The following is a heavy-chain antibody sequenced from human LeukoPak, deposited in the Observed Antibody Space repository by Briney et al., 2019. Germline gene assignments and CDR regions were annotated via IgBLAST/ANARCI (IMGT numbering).Heavy chain of an antibody. J-gene: IGHJ5*02. D-gene: IGHD6-19*01. CDR3: ARDGIAVAGTYNWFDP. CDR2: ISAYNGNT. Sequence: ASVTVSCKASGYTFTSYGISWVRQAPGQGLEWMGWISAYNGNTNYAQKLQGRVTMTTDTSTSTAYMELRSLRSDDTAVYYCARDGIAVAGTYNWFDPWGQGTLVTVSS. CDR1: GYTFTSYG. V-gene: IGHV1-18*01.